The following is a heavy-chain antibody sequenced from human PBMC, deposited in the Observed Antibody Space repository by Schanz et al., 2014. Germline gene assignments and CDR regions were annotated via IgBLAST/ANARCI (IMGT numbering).Heavy chain of an antibody. D-gene: IGHD4-17*01. J-gene: IGHJ4*02. CDR3: ARDGRLNDYEYVDYFDY. CDR1: GFTFSRHA. Sequence: QVELVESGGGVVQPGRSLRLSCAASGFTFSRHAMHWVRQAAGKGLEWVAAITYDGSNKYYAESVKGRFAISRDNSKDTLYLQMNSLRTEDTAVYYCARDGRLNDYEYVDYFDYWGQGTLVTVSS. CDR2: ITYDGSNK. V-gene: IGHV3-30*09.